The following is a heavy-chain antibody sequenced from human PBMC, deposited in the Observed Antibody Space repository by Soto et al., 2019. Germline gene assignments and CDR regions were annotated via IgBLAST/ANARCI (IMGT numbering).Heavy chain of an antibody. D-gene: IGHD6-13*01. CDR3: TTAEQQLVKPIDY. Sequence: EVQLVESGGGLVKPGGSLRLSCAASGFTFSNAWMNWVRQAPGKGLEWVGRIKSKTDGGTTDYAAPVKGRFTISRDDSNNTLYLQMNSPKTEDTAVYYCTTAEQQLVKPIDYWGQGTLVTVSS. J-gene: IGHJ4*02. V-gene: IGHV3-15*07. CDR2: IKSKTDGGTT. CDR1: GFTFSNAW.